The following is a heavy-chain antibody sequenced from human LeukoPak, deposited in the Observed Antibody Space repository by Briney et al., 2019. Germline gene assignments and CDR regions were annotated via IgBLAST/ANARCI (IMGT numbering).Heavy chain of an antibody. V-gene: IGHV1-69*01. J-gene: IGHJ5*02. CDR2: IIPIFGTA. CDR3: ARWASSRIYWFDP. Sequence: GASVKVSCKASGGTFISYAISWVRQAPGQGLEWMGGIIPIFGTANYAQKFQGRVTITADESTSTAYMELSSLRSEDTAVYYCARWASSRIYWFDPWGQGTLATVSS. D-gene: IGHD3-16*01. CDR1: GGTFISYA.